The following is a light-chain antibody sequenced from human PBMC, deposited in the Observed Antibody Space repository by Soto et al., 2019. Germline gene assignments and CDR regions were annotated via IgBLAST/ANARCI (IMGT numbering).Light chain of an antibody. V-gene: IGLV2-14*01. Sequence: QSVLTQPASLSGSPGQSITISCTGTSSDVGYYNYVSWYQQHPGKAPKVIIYEVSNRPSGVSYRFSGSKSGNTASLTISRLQAEDEADYYCSSYISVSSPVVFGGGTKVTVL. CDR3: SSYISVSSPVV. CDR2: EVS. CDR1: SSDVGYYNY. J-gene: IGLJ2*01.